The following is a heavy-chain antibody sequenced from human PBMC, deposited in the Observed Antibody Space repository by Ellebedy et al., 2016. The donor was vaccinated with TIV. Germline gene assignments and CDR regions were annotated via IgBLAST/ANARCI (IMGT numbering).Heavy chain of an antibody. CDR1: GYSFTSYW. J-gene: IGHJ4*02. CDR3: ANCVDTAMGFDS. CDR2: LYPRDSDT. V-gene: IGHV5-51*01. Sequence: PGGSLRLSCKGSGYSFTSYWIGWVRQMPGKGLEWMGFLYPRDSDTRYSPSFQGQVTISADKSISTAYLQWSSLKASDTAMYYWANCVDTAMGFDSWGQGTLVTVSS. D-gene: IGHD5-18*01.